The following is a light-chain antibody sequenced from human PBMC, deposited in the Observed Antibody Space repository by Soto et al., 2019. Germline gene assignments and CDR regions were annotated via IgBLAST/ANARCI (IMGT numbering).Light chain of an antibody. V-gene: IGKV3-20*01. CDR2: GAS. Sequence: IGVTQCPSTLSVSLGESATLSCKASQSLXSSYPAWYDHKPGQAPSLPXDGASIRAADSPDRFSGSGSGTDFTLTISRLDPEDFAVYYCHHYVSARHTFGQGTKVDIK. CDR1: QSLXSSY. J-gene: IGKJ2*01. CDR3: HHYVSARHT.